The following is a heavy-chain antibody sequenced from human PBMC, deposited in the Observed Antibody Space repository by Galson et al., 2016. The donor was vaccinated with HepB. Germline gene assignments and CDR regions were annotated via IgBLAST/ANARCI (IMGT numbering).Heavy chain of an antibody. V-gene: IGHV3-30*18. CDR2: ITHDGSNE. D-gene: IGHD2-2*01. Sequence: SLRLSCKASGFTFSSYGMNWVRQAPGKGLEWVAFITHDGSNEKYAHTVKGRFTISRDNSKKTLYLQMNSLRAEDTAVYYVAKDGRIYCSSASCHDHFHYWGQGTLVTVSS. CDR1: GFTFSSYG. J-gene: IGHJ4*02. CDR3: AKDGRIYCSSASCHDHFHY.